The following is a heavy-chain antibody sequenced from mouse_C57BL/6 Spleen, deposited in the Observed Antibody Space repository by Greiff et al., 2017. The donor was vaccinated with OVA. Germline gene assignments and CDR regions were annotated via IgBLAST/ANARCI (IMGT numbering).Heavy chain of an antibody. CDR1: GYAFSSSW. CDR3: ATPPYGNYVYWYFDV. Sequence: QVQLKESGPELVKPGASVKISCKASGYAFSSSWMNWVKQRPGKGLEWIGRIYPGDGDTNYNGKFKGKATLTADKSSSTAYMQLSSLTSEDSAVYYCATPPYGNYVYWYFDVWGTGTTVTVSS. CDR2: IYPGDGDT. J-gene: IGHJ1*03. D-gene: IGHD2-1*01. V-gene: IGHV1-82*01.